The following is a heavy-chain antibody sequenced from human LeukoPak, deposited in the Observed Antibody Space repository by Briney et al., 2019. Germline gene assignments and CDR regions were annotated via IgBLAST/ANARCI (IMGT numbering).Heavy chain of an antibody. D-gene: IGHD2-2*01. Sequence: GGSLRLSCAASGFTFSSYAMSWVRQAPGKGLEWVSTISDSGGNTYYADSAKGRFTISRDNAKNSLYLQMNSLRAEDTAVYFCATDRGYCSSTSCYSLALNSWGQGTLVTVSS. V-gene: IGHV3-23*01. J-gene: IGHJ4*02. CDR1: GFTFSSYA. CDR3: ATDRGYCSSTSCYSLALNS. CDR2: ISDSGGNT.